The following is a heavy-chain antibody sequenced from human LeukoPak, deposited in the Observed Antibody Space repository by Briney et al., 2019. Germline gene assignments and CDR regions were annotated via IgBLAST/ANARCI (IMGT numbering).Heavy chain of an antibody. Sequence: SETLSLTCTVSGGSISSYYWSWIRQPPGKGLEWIGHIYSSGSTNYNPSLKSRVTISVDTSKNQFSLKLSSVTAADTAVYYCARNYDSSGYTAFGYRGRGTLVTVSS. D-gene: IGHD3-22*01. CDR1: GGSISSYY. J-gene: IGHJ4*02. CDR3: ARNYDSSGYTAFGY. V-gene: IGHV4-59*01. CDR2: IYSSGST.